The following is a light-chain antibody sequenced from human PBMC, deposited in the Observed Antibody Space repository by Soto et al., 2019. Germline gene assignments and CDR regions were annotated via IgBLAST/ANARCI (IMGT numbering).Light chain of an antibody. Sequence: EIVMSQYPATLSVSPGERATLSCRASQSVTSNLAWYQQKPGQAPRLLIYGTSTRAAGIPARFSGRGSGTEFTFTISSLQSEDFAVYHCQQYHDWPITFGQGTLLEIK. CDR2: GTS. V-gene: IGKV3-15*01. CDR3: QQYHDWPIT. J-gene: IGKJ5*01. CDR1: QSVTSN.